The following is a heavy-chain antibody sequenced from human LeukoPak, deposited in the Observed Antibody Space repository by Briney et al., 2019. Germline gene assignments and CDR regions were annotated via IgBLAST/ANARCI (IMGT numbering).Heavy chain of an antibody. CDR2: IGGTGVRT. CDR1: GFTFSSYA. CDR3: ARSRRRELLGTYFDY. V-gene: IGHV3-23*01. D-gene: IGHD1-26*01. J-gene: IGHJ4*02. Sequence: GGSLRLSCASSGFTFSSYAMSWVRQAPGKGLEWVSTIGGTGVRTYYADSVEGRFTISRDNSNNTLYLQMNSLRAEDTAVYYCARSRRRELLGTYFDYWGQGTPVTVSS.